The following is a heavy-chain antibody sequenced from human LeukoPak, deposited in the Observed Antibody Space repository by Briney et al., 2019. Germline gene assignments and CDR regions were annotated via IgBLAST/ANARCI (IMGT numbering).Heavy chain of an antibody. CDR3: ARHYGSGSYGSYYYYYMDV. CDR2: ISGSGGST. Sequence: GGSLRLSCAASGFTFSSYAMSWVCQAPGKGLEWVSGISGSGGSTNYEDSVKGRFTISRDNSKNTLYLQMNGLRAEDTAVYYCARHYGSGSYGSYYYYYMDVWAKGTTVTVSS. CDR1: GFTFSSYA. D-gene: IGHD3-10*01. J-gene: IGHJ6*03. V-gene: IGHV3-23*01.